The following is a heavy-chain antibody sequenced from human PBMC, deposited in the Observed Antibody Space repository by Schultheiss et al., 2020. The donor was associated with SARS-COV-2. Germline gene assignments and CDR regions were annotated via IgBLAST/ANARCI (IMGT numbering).Heavy chain of an antibody. J-gene: IGHJ6*03. CDR3: AKEYDPYYYYYYMDV. D-gene: IGHD3-3*01. CDR1: GFTFSSYS. CDR2: ISSSSSYI. V-gene: IGHV3-21*01. Sequence: GGSLRLSCAASGFTFSSYSMNWVRQAPGKGLEWVSSISSSSSYIYYADSVKGRFTISRDNAKNSLYLQMNSLRAEDTAVYYCAKEYDPYYYYYYMDVWGKGTTVTVSS.